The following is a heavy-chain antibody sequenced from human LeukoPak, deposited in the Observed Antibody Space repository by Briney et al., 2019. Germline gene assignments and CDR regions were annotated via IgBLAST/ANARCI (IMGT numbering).Heavy chain of an antibody. D-gene: IGHD5-24*01. CDR2: ISYDGSNK. CDR3: ARDGSRGDGYNLSYYYYYGMDV. CDR1: GLTFSSYA. Sequence: GGSLRLSCAASGLTFSSYAMHWVRQAPGKGLEWVAVISYDGSNKYYADSVKGRFTISRDNSKNTLYLQMNSLRAEDTAVYYCARDGSRGDGYNLSYYYYYGMDVWGQGTTVTVSS. V-gene: IGHV3-30-3*01. J-gene: IGHJ6*02.